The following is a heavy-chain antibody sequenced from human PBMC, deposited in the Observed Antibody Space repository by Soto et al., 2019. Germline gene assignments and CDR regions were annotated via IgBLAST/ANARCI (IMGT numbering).Heavy chain of an antibody. CDR2: INHSGST. CDR3: AREKITGLFDY. V-gene: IGHV4-34*01. CDR1: GGSMSPYY. Sequence: PSETLSLTCTVSGGSMSPYYWTWIRQPPGTGLEWIGEINHSGSTNYNPSLKSRVTISVDTSKNQFSLKLTSVTAADTAVYYCAREKITGLFDYWGQGTLVTVSS. D-gene: IGHD2-8*02. J-gene: IGHJ4*02.